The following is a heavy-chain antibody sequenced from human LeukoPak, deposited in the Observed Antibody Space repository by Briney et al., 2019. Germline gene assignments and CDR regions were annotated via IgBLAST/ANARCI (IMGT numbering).Heavy chain of an antibody. V-gene: IGHV4-39*01. CDR3: ARFGDGFDY. CDR2: IYYSGST. CDR1: GGSISSSSYY. D-gene: IGHD4-17*01. Sequence: PSETLSLTCTVSGGSISSSSYYWGWIRQPPGKGLEWIGSIYYSGSTYYNPSLKSRVTISVDTSKNQFSLKLGSVTAADTAVYYCARFGDGFDYWGQGTLVTVSS. J-gene: IGHJ4*02.